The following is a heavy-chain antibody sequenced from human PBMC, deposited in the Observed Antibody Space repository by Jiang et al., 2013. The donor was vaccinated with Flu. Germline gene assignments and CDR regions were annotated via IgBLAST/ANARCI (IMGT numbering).Heavy chain of an antibody. V-gene: IGHV1-3*01. CDR2: INAGNGNT. Sequence: SGAEVKKPGASVKVSCKASGYTFTSYAMHWVRQAPGQRLEWMGWINAGNGNTKYSQKFQGRVTITRDTSASTAYMELSSLRSEDTAVYYCARSFYCSGGSCYFKTYYYYGMGVWGQGTTVTVSS. CDR3: ARSFYCSGGSCYFKTYYYYGMGV. CDR1: GYTFTSYA. J-gene: IGHJ6*02. D-gene: IGHD2-15*01.